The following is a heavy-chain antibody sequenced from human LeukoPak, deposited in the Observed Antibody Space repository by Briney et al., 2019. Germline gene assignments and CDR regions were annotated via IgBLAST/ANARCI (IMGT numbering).Heavy chain of an antibody. D-gene: IGHD1-26*01. Sequence: PGGSLRLSCTASGFTFSTYWMSWVRQAPGKGLEWVANTREDGSEKYYVDSVKGRFTISRDNAKNSLYLQMNSLRADDTAKYYCAKDSPVATWWGQGTLVTVSS. CDR2: TREDGSEK. V-gene: IGHV3-7*03. CDR1: GFTFSTYW. CDR3: AKDSPVATW. J-gene: IGHJ4*02.